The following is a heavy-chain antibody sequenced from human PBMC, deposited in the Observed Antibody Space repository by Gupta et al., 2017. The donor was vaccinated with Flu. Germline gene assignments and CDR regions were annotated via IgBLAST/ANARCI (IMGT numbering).Heavy chain of an antibody. V-gene: IGHV3-21*01. J-gene: IGHJ6*03. CDR2: ISSSSSYI. CDR3: ARNPQETVVPAAIDYYYYMDV. D-gene: IGHD2-2*02. Sequence: EVQLVESGGGLVKPGGSLRLSCAASGFTFSSYSMNWVRQAPGKGLEWVSSISSSSSYIYYADSVKGRFTISRDNAKNSLYLQMNSLRAEDTAVYYCARNPQETVVPAAIDYYYYMDVWGKGTTVTVSS. CDR1: GFTFSSYS.